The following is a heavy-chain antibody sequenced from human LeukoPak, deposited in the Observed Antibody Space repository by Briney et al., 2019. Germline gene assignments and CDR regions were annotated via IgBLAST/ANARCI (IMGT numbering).Heavy chain of an antibody. D-gene: IGHD1-26*01. J-gene: IGHJ4*02. CDR2: IRYDGSNK. CDR1: GFTFSSYG. Sequence: GGSLRLSCAASGFTFSSYGMHWVRQAPGKGLEWVAFIRYDGSNKYYADSVKGRFTISRDNSKNTLYLQMNSLRAEDTAVYYCARSVGWVSARAYWGQGTLVTVSS. V-gene: IGHV3-30*02. CDR3: ARSVGWVSARAY.